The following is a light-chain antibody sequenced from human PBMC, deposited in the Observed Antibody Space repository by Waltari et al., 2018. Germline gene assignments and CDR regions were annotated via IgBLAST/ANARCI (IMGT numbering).Light chain of an antibody. CDR3: MQTLQSRT. Sequence: DIVMTQSPLSLPVTPGEPASISGRSGQSLLHSNGYTSLSWYLQKAGQSPQLLIYLVSNRASGVPDRFSGSGSGTDFTLKISRVEADDVGVYYCMQTLQSRTLGQGTKVEI. V-gene: IGKV2-28*01. J-gene: IGKJ1*01. CDR1: QSLLHSNGYTS. CDR2: LVS.